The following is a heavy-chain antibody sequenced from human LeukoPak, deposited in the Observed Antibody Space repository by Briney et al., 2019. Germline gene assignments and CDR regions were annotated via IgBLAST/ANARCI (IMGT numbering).Heavy chain of an antibody. J-gene: IGHJ4*02. Sequence: ASVKVSCKASGYAFTGYYMHWVRQAPGQGLERMGRINPNSGGTNYAQTFQGRVTITRDTSITTAYLEVSSLRSDDTAVYYCARGEYSSSWDHYYFDYWGQGTQVTVSS. D-gene: IGHD6-13*01. CDR3: ARGEYSSSWDHYYFDY. CDR1: GYAFTGYY. V-gene: IGHV1-2*06. CDR2: INPNSGGT.